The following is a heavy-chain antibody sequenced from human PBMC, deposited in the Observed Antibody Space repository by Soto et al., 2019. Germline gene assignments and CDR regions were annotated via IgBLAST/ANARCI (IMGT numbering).Heavy chain of an antibody. CDR1: GGTFSSYA. Sequence: QVQLVQSGAEVKKPGSLVKVSCKAPGGTFSSYASSWVRQAPGQGIEWMGGIIPIFGTANYAQKFQGRVTITADESTSTGYMELSSLRSEDTAVYYCARSQGGSTSLDIYYYYYYGMDVWGQGTTVTVSS. D-gene: IGHD2-2*01. V-gene: IGHV1-69*01. J-gene: IGHJ6*02. CDR3: ARSQGGSTSLDIYYYYYYGMDV. CDR2: IIPIFGTA.